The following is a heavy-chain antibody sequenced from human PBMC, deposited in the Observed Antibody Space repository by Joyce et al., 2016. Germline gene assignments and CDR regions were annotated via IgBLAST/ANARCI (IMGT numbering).Heavy chain of an antibody. CDR2: IFYTGSA. CDR3: ARRSHCTGGSCYMDY. J-gene: IGHJ4*02. CDR1: GGSISTPDHY. Sequence: QLQMQESGPGLVKPSETLSLTCTVSGGSISTPDHYWAWIRQPPGKGREWIASIFYTGSAYYNPSLKSRVTISVDTSKNDFSLKVNSVTAADTAVYYCARRSHCTGGSCYMDYWGQGTLVTVSS. V-gene: IGHV4-39*02. D-gene: IGHD2-15*01.